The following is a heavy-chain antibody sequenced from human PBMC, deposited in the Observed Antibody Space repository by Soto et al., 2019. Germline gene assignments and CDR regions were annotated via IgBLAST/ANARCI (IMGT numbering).Heavy chain of an antibody. J-gene: IGHJ3*02. D-gene: IGHD6-19*01. Sequence: GGSLTLSCAAFGLTFRLYAMSWGSQAPGKGLEWVSVISGSGDSRYYADSVKGRFTISRDNAKNTLYLQMNTLRAEDTAVYYCARVLKSSGWDNDVFDIWGQGTIVTVSS. CDR3: ARVLKSSGWDNDVFDI. CDR1: GLTFRLYA. V-gene: IGHV3-23*01. CDR2: ISGSGDSR.